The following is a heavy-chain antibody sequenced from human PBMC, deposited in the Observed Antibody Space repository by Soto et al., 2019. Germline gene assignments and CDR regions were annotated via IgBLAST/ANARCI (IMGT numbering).Heavy chain of an antibody. J-gene: IGHJ6*02. CDR1: GGTFSSYA. CDR2: IIPIFGTA. Sequence: GASVKVSCKASGGTFSSYAISWVRQAPGQGLEWMGGIIPIFGTANYAQKFQGRVTITADESTSTAYMELSSLRSEDTAVYYCARERDIVLVPAALLYYYYGMDVWGQGTTVTVSS. CDR3: ARERDIVLVPAALLYYYYGMDV. V-gene: IGHV1-69*13. D-gene: IGHD2-2*01.